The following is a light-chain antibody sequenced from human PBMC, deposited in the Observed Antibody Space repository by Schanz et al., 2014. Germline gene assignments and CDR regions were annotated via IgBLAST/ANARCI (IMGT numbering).Light chain of an antibody. V-gene: IGLV2-14*02. J-gene: IGLJ2*01. CDR2: DVN. Sequence: QSVLTQPASVSGSPGQSITISCTGTSSDVGSYNLVSWYQQHPGKAPKLMIYDVNNRPSGVSNRFSGSKSGNTASLTISGLQAEDEADYYCSSYTSTSTLIFGGGTKLTVL. CDR1: SSDVGSYNL. CDR3: SSYTSTSTLI.